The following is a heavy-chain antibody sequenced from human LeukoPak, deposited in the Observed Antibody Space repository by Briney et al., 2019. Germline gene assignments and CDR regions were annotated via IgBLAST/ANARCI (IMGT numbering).Heavy chain of an antibody. J-gene: IGHJ6*02. V-gene: IGHV1-18*01. CDR1: GYTFTSYG. D-gene: IGHD3-3*01. CDR2: ISAYNGNT. Sequence: SVKVSCKASGYTFTSYGISWVRQAPGQGLEWMGWISAYNGNTNYAQKLQGRVTMTTDTSTSTAYMELRSLRSDDTAVYYCARDTWLLYSRDGMDVWGQGTTVTVSS. CDR3: ARDTWLLYSRDGMDV.